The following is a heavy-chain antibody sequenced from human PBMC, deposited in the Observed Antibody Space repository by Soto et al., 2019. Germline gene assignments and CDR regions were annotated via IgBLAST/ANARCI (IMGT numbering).Heavy chain of an antibody. J-gene: IGHJ6*02. CDR2: ISYDGSNK. CDR3: ASRHQNYVDTAMVYYYYGMDV. Sequence: GGSLRLSCAASGFTFSSYAMHWVRQAPGKGLEWVAVISYDGSNKYYADSVKGRFTISRDNSKNTLYLKMNSLRAEDTAVYYCASRHQNYVDTAMVYYYYGMDVWGQGTTVTVSS. V-gene: IGHV3-30-3*01. D-gene: IGHD5-18*01. CDR1: GFTFSSYA.